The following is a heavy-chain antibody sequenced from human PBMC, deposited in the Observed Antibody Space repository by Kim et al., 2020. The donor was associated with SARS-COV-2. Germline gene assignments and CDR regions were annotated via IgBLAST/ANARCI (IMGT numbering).Heavy chain of an antibody. CDR1: GYTFTSYA. CDR2: INAGNGNT. D-gene: IGHD3-9*01. V-gene: IGHV1-3*01. Sequence: ASVKVSCKASGYTFTSYAMHWVRQAPGQRLEWMGWINAGNGNTKYSQKFQGRVTITRDTSASTAYMELSSLRSEDTAVYYCARDSYYDIFRYYYYYMDVWGKGPPVTVSS. J-gene: IGHJ6*03. CDR3: ARDSYYDIFRYYYYYMDV.